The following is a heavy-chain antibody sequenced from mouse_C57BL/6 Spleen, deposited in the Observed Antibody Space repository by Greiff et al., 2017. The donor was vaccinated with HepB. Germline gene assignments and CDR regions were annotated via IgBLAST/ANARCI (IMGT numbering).Heavy chain of an antibody. V-gene: IGHV5-16*01. Sequence: EVKLVESEGGLVQPGSSMKLSCTASGFTFSDYYMAWVRQVPEKGLEWVANINYDGSSTYYLDSLKSRFIISRDNAKNILYLQMSSLKSEDTATYYCARGRYPYAMDYWGQGTSVTVSS. CDR2: INYDGSST. D-gene: IGHD2-12*01. CDR1: GFTFSDYY. J-gene: IGHJ4*01. CDR3: ARGRYPYAMDY.